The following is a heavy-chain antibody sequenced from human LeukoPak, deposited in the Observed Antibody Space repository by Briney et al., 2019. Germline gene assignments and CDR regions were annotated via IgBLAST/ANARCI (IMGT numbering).Heavy chain of an antibody. CDR1: GFTFSSYC. V-gene: IGHV3-23*01. J-gene: IGHJ5*02. Sequence: GGSLRLSCAASGFTFSSYCMSWVRQAPGKGLEWVSTISGSGGSTYYSDSVKGRFTISRDNSKNTLYVQMNSLRAEDTAIYYCAKESPVAATGRSWFDPWGQGTLVTVSS. CDR2: ISGSGGST. CDR3: AKESPVAATGRSWFDP. D-gene: IGHD6-13*01.